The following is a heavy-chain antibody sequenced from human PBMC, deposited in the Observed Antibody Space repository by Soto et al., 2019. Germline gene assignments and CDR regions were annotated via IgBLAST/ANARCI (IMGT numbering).Heavy chain of an antibody. V-gene: IGHV1-18*01. D-gene: IGHD3-9*01. CDR1: GYTFTSYG. CDR2: ISAYNGNT. Sequence: GASVKVSCKASGYTFTSYGISWVRQAPGQGLEWMGWISAYNGNTNYAQKLQGRVTMTTDTSTSTAYMELRSLRSDDTAVYYCARATRPLPYDILTGYYRTLSDYWGQGTLVTVSS. J-gene: IGHJ4*02. CDR3: ARATRPLPYDILTGYYRTLSDY.